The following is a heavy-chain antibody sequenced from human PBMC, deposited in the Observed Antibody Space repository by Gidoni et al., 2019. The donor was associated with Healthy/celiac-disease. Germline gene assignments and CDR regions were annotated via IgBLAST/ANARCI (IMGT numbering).Heavy chain of an antibody. Sequence: EVQLLESGGGLVQPGGSLRLPCAACGFTFSSYAMSWVRRAPGKGLEWVSAISGSGGSTYYADSVKGLFTISRDNSKNTLYLQMNSLRAEDTAVYYCAKDLGGWYFNWFDPWGQGTLVTVSS. CDR1: GFTFSSYA. J-gene: IGHJ5*02. CDR2: ISGSGGST. D-gene: IGHD6-19*01. CDR3: AKDLGGWYFNWFDP. V-gene: IGHV3-23*01.